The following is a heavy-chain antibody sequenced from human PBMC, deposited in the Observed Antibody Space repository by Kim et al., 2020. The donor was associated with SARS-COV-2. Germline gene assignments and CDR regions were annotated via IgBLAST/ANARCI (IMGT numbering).Heavy chain of an antibody. V-gene: IGHV3-7*03. CDR3: ARERPYCSSTSCYARVYYYYYGMDV. Sequence: GGSLRLSCAASGFTFSSYWMSWVRQAPGKGLEWVANIKQDGSEKYYVDSVKGRFTISRDNAKNSLYLQMNSLRAEDTAVYYCARERPYCSSTSCYARVYYYYYGMDVWGQGTTVTVSS. J-gene: IGHJ6*02. CDR2: IKQDGSEK. CDR1: GFTFSSYW. D-gene: IGHD2-2*01.